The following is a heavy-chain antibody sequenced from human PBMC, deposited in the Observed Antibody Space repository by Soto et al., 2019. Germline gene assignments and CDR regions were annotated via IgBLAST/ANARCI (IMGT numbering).Heavy chain of an antibody. V-gene: IGHV1-2*04. CDR2: ITPNSGGT. CDR3: ARALLPTTSAFDI. J-gene: IGHJ3*02. D-gene: IGHD5-12*01. CDR1: GYTFTSYY. Sequence: GASVKVSCKASGYTFTSYYIHWVRQAPGQGLEWMGWITPNSGGTMYAQKFQDWVTMTRDTSISTAYMELRRLRSDDTAVYYCARALLPTTSAFDIWGQGTMVTVSS.